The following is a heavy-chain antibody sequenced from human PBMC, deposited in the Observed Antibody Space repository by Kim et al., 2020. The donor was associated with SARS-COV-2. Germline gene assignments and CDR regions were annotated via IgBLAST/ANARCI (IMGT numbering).Heavy chain of an antibody. CDR3: AKEATPPYFDN. Sequence: GGSLRLSCAASGFTFSRYAMSWVRQAPGKGLEWVSAISCSGGTYYPDSMKGRFTISRDNSKNTLYLQMHSLRAEDTAVYYCAKEATPPYFDNWGQGTLVTVSS. CDR1: GFTFSRYA. J-gene: IGHJ4*02. V-gene: IGHV3-23*01. D-gene: IGHD1-1*01. CDR2: ISCSGGT.